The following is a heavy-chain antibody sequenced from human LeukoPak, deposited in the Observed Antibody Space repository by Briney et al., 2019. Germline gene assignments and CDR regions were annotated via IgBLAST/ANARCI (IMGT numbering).Heavy chain of an antibody. V-gene: IGHV3-23*01. Sequence: QTGGSLRLSCAASGFTFSSYGMSWVRQAPVKGLEWVSAVSGSGGNTYYADSVKGRFTISRDNSKNTLYLQMNSLRTEDTALYSCTGEGATSIYFDYWGQGTLVTVSS. J-gene: IGHJ4*02. CDR1: GFTFSSYG. D-gene: IGHD3-16*01. CDR2: VSGSGGNT. CDR3: TGEGATSIYFDY.